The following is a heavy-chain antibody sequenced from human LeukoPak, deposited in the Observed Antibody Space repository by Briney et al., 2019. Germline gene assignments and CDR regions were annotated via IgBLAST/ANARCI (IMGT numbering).Heavy chain of an antibody. V-gene: IGHV3-74*01. J-gene: IGHJ5*02. CDR2: INSDGSYT. Sequence: GGSLRLSCAASGFTFSSYWMHWVRQAPGKGLVWVSRINSDGSYTNYADSVKGRFTISRDNAKNTVYLQMNSLGAEDTAVYYCARGGSCSGGTCYSGKDNWFDPWGQGTLVTVSS. D-gene: IGHD2-15*01. CDR3: ARGGSCSGGTCYSGKDNWFDP. CDR1: GFTFSSYW.